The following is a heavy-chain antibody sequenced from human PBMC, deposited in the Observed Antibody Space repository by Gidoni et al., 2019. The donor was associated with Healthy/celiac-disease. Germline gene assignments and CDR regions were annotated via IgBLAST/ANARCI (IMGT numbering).Heavy chain of an antibody. D-gene: IGHD3-22*01. CDR2: IKSKTEGGTT. CDR1: GFTFSNAW. Sequence: EVQLVASGGGLVKPGGSLRLSCAASGFTFSNAWMSWVRQAPGMGREWVGRIKSKTEGGTTDYAAPVKGRFTISRDDSKYTLYLQMNSRKTEDTAVYDCTTDGDYDSSGYDYVAPFDYWGQGTLVTVSS. V-gene: IGHV3-15*01. CDR3: TTDGDYDSSGYDYVAPFDY. J-gene: IGHJ4*02.